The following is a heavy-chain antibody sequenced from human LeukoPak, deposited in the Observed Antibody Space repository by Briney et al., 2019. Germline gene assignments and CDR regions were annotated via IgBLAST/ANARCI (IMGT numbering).Heavy chain of an antibody. J-gene: IGHJ4*02. V-gene: IGHV4-59*01. D-gene: IGHD1-26*01. CDR3: ATDSRGSYLGY. CDR2: IYYSGST. Sequence: SETLSLTCTVSGGSISSYYWSWIRQPPGKGLEWIGYIYYSGSTNYNPSLKSRVTISVDTSKNQFSLKLSSVTAADTAVYYCATDSRGSYLGYWGQGTLVTVSS. CDR1: GGSISSYY.